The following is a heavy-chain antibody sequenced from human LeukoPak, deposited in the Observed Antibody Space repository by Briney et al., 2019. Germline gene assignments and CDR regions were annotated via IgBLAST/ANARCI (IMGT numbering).Heavy chain of an antibody. V-gene: IGHV3-20*04. CDR1: GFTFDDYG. CDR2: INWNGGST. CDR3: AREGPATTTFDY. J-gene: IGHJ4*02. D-gene: IGHD5-12*01. Sequence: RPGGSLRLSCAASGFTFDDYGMSWIRQAPGKGLEWVPGINWNGGSTGYADSVKGRFTISRDNAKNSLYLQMNSLRAEDTALYYCAREGPATTTFDYWGQGTLVTVSS.